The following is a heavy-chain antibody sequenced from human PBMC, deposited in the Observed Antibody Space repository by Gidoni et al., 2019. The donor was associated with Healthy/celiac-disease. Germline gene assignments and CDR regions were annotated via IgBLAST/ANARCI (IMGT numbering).Heavy chain of an antibody. Sequence: QVQLQESGPGLVKPSQTLSLTCTVPGGSISSGSYYWSWIRQPAGKGLEWIGRIYTSGSTNYNPSLKSRVTISVDTSKNQFSLKLSSVTAADTAVYYCARGGAELLHAFDIWGQGTMVTVSS. CDR1: GGSISSGSYY. CDR2: IYTSGST. CDR3: ARGGAELLHAFDI. J-gene: IGHJ3*02. D-gene: IGHD2-15*01. V-gene: IGHV4-61*02.